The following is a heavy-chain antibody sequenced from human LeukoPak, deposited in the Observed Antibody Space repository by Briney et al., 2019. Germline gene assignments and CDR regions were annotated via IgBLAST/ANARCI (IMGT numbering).Heavy chain of an antibody. D-gene: IGHD6-19*01. V-gene: IGHV1-2*02. Sequence: ASVKVSCKASGYTFTGYHMHWLRQAPGQGLEWMGLINPNKHGSNYPQKFQRRLTLTRDTSISTAYMELSRLRSDDTAVYCCARQVAGTFFDAFDIWGQGTMVTVSS. CDR1: GYTFTGYH. J-gene: IGHJ3*02. CDR3: ARQVAGTFFDAFDI. CDR2: INPNKHGS.